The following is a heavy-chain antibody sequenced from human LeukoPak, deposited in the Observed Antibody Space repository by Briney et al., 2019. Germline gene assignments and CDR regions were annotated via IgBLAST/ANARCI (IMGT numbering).Heavy chain of an antibody. CDR3: AQYSEGA. D-gene: IGHD2-21*01. CDR1: GFTFSAHY. Sequence: GGSLRLSCVASGFTFSAHYMDWVRQAPGKGLEWVGRIKHRPERYATEYAASVKGRFSISRDDSKNSLYLQMNSLHIEDTAVYYCAQYSEGAGGRGTLVTVSS. V-gene: IGHV3-72*01. CDR2: IKHRPERYAT. J-gene: IGHJ4*02.